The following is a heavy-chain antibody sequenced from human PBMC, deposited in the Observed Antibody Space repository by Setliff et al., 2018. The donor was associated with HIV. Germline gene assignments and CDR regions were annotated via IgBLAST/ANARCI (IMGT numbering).Heavy chain of an antibody. CDR2: TYYSSKWNT. Sequence: SQTLSLTCAISGDSVSSNSAAWNWIRHSPSRGLEWLGRTYYSSKWNTDYAVSVESRITINPDTSKNQFSLQLNSVTPEDTAVYYCARGGDWDDCYYMYVWGKGTTVTVSS. CDR3: ARGGDWDDCYYMYV. D-gene: IGHD1-1*01. V-gene: IGHV6-1*01. CDR1: GDSVSSNSAA. J-gene: IGHJ6*03.